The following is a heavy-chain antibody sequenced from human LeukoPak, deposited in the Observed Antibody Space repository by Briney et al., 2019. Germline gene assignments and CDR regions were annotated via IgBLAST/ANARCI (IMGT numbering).Heavy chain of an antibody. V-gene: IGHV3-48*03. CDR1: GFTFSSYE. Sequence: GGSLRLSYAASGFTFSSYEMNWVRQAPGKGLQWVSYISSSGNTIYYADSVKGRFTISRDNAKNSLYLQMNSLRAEDTAVYYCARGGYTFGYDDYWGQGTLVTVSS. CDR3: ARGGYTFGYDDY. J-gene: IGHJ4*02. D-gene: IGHD5-18*01. CDR2: ISSSGNTI.